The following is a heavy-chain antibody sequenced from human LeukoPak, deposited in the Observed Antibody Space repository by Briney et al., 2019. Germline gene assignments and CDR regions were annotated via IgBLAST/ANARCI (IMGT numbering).Heavy chain of an antibody. Sequence: SVKVSCKASGGTFSSYATSWVRQAPGQGLEWMGGIIPIFGTANYAQKFQGRVTITADESTSTAYMELSSLRSEDTAVYYCARVGSYTPCAFDIWGQGTMVTVSS. V-gene: IGHV1-69*13. J-gene: IGHJ3*02. CDR3: ARVGSYTPCAFDI. CDR1: GGTFSSYA. D-gene: IGHD6-6*01. CDR2: IIPIFGTA.